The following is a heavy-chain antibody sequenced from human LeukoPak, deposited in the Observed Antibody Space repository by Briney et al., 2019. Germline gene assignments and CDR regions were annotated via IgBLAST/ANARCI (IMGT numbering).Heavy chain of an antibody. Sequence: GGSLRLSCAASGFTFTNYAMHWVRQAPGKGLEWVAVISVDGSNKFYAGSVRGRCTISRDNSKNTMSLQMDSLRGEDTAVYYCARDPRTSSNSRNYFESWGQGTLVTVSS. CDR1: GFTFTNYA. CDR3: ARDPRTSSNSRNYFES. CDR2: ISVDGSNK. V-gene: IGHV3-30-3*01. D-gene: IGHD6-13*01. J-gene: IGHJ4*02.